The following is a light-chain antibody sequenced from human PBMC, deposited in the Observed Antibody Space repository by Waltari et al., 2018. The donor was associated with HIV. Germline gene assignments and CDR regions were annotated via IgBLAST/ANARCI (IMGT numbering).Light chain of an antibody. Sequence: DIVLTQSPATLSLSPGERATLSCRASQSVTTYLAWYQQKHGQAPRLLIYDASNRAAGIPARFSGSGSGTDFTLTISSLEPEDFAVYYCHQRSKWPPLTFGGGTKVEIK. CDR1: QSVTTY. J-gene: IGKJ4*01. V-gene: IGKV3-11*01. CDR2: DAS. CDR3: HQRSKWPPLT.